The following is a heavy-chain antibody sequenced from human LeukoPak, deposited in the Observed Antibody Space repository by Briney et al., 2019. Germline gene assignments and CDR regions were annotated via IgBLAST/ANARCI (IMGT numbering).Heavy chain of an antibody. CDR2: IYDSGST. CDR3: AKGGSTNFYYGDV. J-gene: IGHJ6*02. Sequence: PSETLSLTCTVSGGSISSYYWTWIRQPPGKGLEWIGDIYDSGSTRYNTSLESRVTISVDTSKNQFSLKLSSVTAADTAVYYCAKGGSTNFYYGDVWGQGTTVTVSS. V-gene: IGHV4-59*01. CDR1: GGSISSYY. D-gene: IGHD2/OR15-2a*01.